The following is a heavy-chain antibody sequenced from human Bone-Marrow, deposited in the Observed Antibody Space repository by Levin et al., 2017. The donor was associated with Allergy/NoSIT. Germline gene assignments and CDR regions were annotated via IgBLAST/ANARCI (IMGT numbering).Heavy chain of an antibody. CDR2: IYSGDNT. CDR1: GFAISRDY. J-gene: IGHJ4*02. D-gene: IGHD1-26*01. CDR3: ARSAATALYYFDP. Sequence: GGSLRLSCEASGFAISRDYMSWVRQAPGKGLEWVSLIYSGDNTYYADSVKGRFTISRDTSKNTLYLQMNSLTAEDTAVYFCARSAATALYYFDPWGQGTLVTVSS. V-gene: IGHV3-53*01.